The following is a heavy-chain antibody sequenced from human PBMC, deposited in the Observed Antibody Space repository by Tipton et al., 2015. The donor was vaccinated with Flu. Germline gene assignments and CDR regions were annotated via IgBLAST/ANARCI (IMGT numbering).Heavy chain of an antibody. V-gene: IGHV3-48*03. CDR2: ISTRGTTI. Sequence: SLRLSCVVSGFTFSDYEMVWVRQAPGKGLEWVSYISTRGTTIYYTDSVKGRFTISRDNSKNSLYLQMNSLRAEDTALYYCARDNPEDAFDVWGQGTMITVSA. CDR1: GFTFSDYE. CDR3: ARDNPEDAFDV. J-gene: IGHJ3*01.